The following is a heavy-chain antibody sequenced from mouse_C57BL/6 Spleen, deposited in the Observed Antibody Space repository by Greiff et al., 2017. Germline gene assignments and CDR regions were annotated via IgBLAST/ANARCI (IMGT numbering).Heavy chain of an antibody. CDR1: GYTFTSYW. D-gene: IGHD2-4*01. V-gene: IGHV1-64*01. J-gene: IGHJ4*01. Sequence: QVQLQQPGAELVKPGASVKLSCKASGYTFTSYWMHWVKQRPGQGLEWIGMIHPNSGSTNYNEKFKSKATLTVDKSSSTAYMQLSSLTSEDSAVYYCARSLIYYDDDGDAMDYWGQGTSVTVSS. CDR2: IHPNSGST. CDR3: ARSLIYYDDDGDAMDY.